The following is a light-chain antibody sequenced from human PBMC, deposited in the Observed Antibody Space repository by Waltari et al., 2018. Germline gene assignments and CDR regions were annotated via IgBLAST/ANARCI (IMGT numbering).Light chain of an antibody. CDR2: YAN. V-gene: IGKV1-17*01. J-gene: IGKJ4*01. CDR3: QQGNSYPLT. Sequence: DIQMSHSPSSLSASVGDRVTITCRASQGISSYLNWYQQKPGKAPKLLIYYANSLASGVPSRFSGSGSGTEFTLTISSLQPEDFATYYCQQGNSYPLTFGGGTKVEIK. CDR1: QGISSY.